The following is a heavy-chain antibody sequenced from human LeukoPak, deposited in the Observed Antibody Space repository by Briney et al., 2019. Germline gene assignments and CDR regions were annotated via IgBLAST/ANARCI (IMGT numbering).Heavy chain of an antibody. CDR3: ARDFKRAFWSGYYRYYFDY. D-gene: IGHD3-3*01. Sequence: PSQTLSLTCTVSGGSISSGSYYWSWIRQPAGKGLEWIGRIYTSGSTNYNPSLKSRVTISVDTSKNQFSLKLSSVTAADTAVYYCARDFKRAFWSGYYRYYFDYWGQGTLVTVSS. V-gene: IGHV4-61*02. J-gene: IGHJ4*02. CDR2: IYTSGST. CDR1: GGSISSGSYY.